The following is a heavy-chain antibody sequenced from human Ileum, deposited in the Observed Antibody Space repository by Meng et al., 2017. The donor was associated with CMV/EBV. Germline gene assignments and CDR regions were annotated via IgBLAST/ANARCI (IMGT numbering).Heavy chain of an antibody. CDR1: GFTFSSYS. D-gene: IGHD4-17*01. CDR3: ARGGDYGDFGYFQH. V-gene: IGHV3-21*01. J-gene: IGHJ1*01. Sequence: GESLKISCAASGFTFSSYSMNWVRQAPGKGLEWVSSISSSSSYIYYADSVKGRFTISRDNAKNTLYLQMNSLRAEDTAVYFCARGGDYGDFGYFQHWGQGTLVTVSS. CDR2: ISSSSSYI.